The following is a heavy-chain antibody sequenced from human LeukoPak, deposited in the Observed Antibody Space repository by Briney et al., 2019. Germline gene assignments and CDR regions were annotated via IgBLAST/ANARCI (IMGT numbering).Heavy chain of an antibody. CDR2: ISPGGGTT. J-gene: IGHJ4*02. Sequence: SGGSLRLSCAASGFSFSDYHMNWIRQAPGKGLEWLSYISPGGGTTHFADSVKGRFTMPRDNAKNSLYLQMNSLTAEDTAVYYCAIGRDIAVAGPGGYFDHWGQGTLVTVSS. D-gene: IGHD6-19*01. CDR1: GFSFSDYH. CDR3: AIGRDIAVAGPGGYFDH. V-gene: IGHV3-11*01.